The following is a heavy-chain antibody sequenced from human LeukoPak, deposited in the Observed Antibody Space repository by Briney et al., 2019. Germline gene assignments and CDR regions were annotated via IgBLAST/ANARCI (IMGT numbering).Heavy chain of an antibody. CDR2: INPNSGGT. Sequence: ASVKVSCKASGYTFTGYYMHWVRQAPGQGLEWMGWINPNSGGTNYAQKFQGRVTITTDESTSTAYMELSSLRSEDTAVYYCARSRYYYDSSGYFIDAFDIWGQGTMVTVSS. V-gene: IGHV1-2*02. D-gene: IGHD3-22*01. J-gene: IGHJ3*02. CDR3: ARSRYYYDSSGYFIDAFDI. CDR1: GYTFTGYY.